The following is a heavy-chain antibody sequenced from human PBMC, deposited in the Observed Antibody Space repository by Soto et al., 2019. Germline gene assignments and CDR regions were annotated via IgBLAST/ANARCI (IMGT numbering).Heavy chain of an antibody. CDR3: AKDSADLWGPFDY. V-gene: IGHV3-30*18. D-gene: IGHD3-16*01. J-gene: IGHJ4*02. CDR2: ISYDGSNK. Sequence: GGSLRLSCAASGFTFSSYGMHWVRQAPGKGLEWVAVISYDGSNKYYADSVKGRFTISRDNSKNTLYLQMNSLRAEDTAVYYCAKDSADLWGPFDYWGQGTLVTVSS. CDR1: GFTFSSYG.